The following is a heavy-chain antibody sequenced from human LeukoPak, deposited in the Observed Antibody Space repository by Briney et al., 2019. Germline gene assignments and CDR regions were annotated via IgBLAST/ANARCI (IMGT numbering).Heavy chain of an antibody. V-gene: IGHV3-23*01. CDR2: ISGSGGST. D-gene: IGHD2-2*01. CDR3: AKDPGYCSSTSCPPYYYYGMDV. CDR1: GFTFSSYS. Sequence: GGSLRLSCAASGFTFSSYSMNWVRQAPGKGLEWVSAISGSGGSTYYADSVKGRFTISRDNSKNTLYLQMNSLRAEDTAVYYCAKDPGYCSSTSCPPYYYYGMDVWGQGTTVTVSS. J-gene: IGHJ6*02.